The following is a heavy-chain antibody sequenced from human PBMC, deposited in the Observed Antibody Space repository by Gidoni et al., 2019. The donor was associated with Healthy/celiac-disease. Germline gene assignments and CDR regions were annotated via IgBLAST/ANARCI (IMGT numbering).Heavy chain of an antibody. D-gene: IGHD2-21*02. Sequence: EVQLVESGGGLVKPGGSLRLSCAASGFPFSSYSMNWVRQAPGKGLGWVSSISSSSSYIYYADSVKGRFTISRDNAKNSLYLQMNSLRAEDTAVYYCAREGAYCGGDCYLDIWGQGTMVTVSS. CDR2: ISSSSSYI. CDR1: GFPFSSYS. J-gene: IGHJ3*02. V-gene: IGHV3-21*01. CDR3: AREGAYCGGDCYLDI.